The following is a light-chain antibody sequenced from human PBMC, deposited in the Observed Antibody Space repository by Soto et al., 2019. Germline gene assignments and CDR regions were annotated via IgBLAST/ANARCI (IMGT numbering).Light chain of an antibody. Sequence: DIQMTQSPSTLSASVGDGVTITCRASQRISTWLAWYQQKPGKAPKLLISDGSSLETGVPSRFSGSGSGTEFTLTISSLQPDDFATYYCQHYKMYSPWTFGQGTKVDIK. CDR2: DGS. CDR3: QHYKMYSPWT. CDR1: QRISTW. J-gene: IGKJ1*01. V-gene: IGKV1-5*01.